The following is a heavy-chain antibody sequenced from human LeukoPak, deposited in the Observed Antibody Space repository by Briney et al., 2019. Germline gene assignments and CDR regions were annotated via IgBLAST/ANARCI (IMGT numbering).Heavy chain of an antibody. J-gene: IGHJ6*02. V-gene: IGHV4-38-2*02. CDR1: GYSLSSGFF. Sequence: KPSETLSLTCTVSGYSLSSGFFCDWIRQSPGKGLEWIGSFSHRGGSYHNPSLKSRVTISVDTSKNQFSLKLLSVTAADTAVYYCARGKRAYDSYGMDVWGQGTTVTVCS. CDR2: FSHRGGS. CDR3: ARGKRAYDSYGMDV.